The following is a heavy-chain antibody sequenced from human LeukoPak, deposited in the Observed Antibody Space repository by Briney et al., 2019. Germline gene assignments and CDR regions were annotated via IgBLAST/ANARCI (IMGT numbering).Heavy chain of an antibody. CDR3: AREDILVVHDAFDI. Sequence: SETLSLTCAVSGYSISSGYYWGWIRQPPGKGLEWIGSIYHSGSTYYNPSLKSRVTISVDTSKNQFSLKLSSVTAADTAVYYCAREDILVVHDAFDIWGQGTMVTVSS. J-gene: IGHJ3*02. V-gene: IGHV4-38-2*02. CDR2: IYHSGST. CDR1: GYSISSGYY. D-gene: IGHD2-15*01.